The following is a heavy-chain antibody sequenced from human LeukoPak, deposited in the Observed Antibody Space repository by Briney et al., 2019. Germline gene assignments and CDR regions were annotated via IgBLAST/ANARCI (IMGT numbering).Heavy chain of an antibody. J-gene: IGHJ6*03. V-gene: IGHV3-23*01. CDR1: GFTFSSYG. D-gene: IGHD1-26*01. CDR2: ISGSGGSA. CDR3: AKGSIVGATSYYYLDV. Sequence: GGSLRLSCAASGFTFSSYGMSWVRQSPGKGLEWVSIISGSGGSAYYEDSVKGRFTISRDNSKNTLYLQMNSLRAEDTAVYYCAKGSIVGATSYYYLDVWGTGTTVTVSS.